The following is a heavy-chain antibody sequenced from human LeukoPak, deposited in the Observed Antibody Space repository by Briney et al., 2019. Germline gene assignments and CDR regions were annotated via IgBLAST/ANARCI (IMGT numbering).Heavy chain of an antibody. Sequence: GESLKISCQGSGYSFTNYWIVWVRKMPGQGLEWMGIIYPGDSDTRYSPSFQGQVTISADKSISTAYLQWSSLKASDTAMYYCARYYGGNSVLDYWGQGTLVTVSS. CDR1: GYSFTNYW. J-gene: IGHJ4*02. CDR2: IYPGDSDT. CDR3: ARYYGGNSVLDY. V-gene: IGHV5-51*01. D-gene: IGHD4-23*01.